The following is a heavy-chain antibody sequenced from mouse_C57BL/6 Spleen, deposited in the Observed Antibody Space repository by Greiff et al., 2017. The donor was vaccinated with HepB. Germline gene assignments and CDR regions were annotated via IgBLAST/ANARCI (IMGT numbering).Heavy chain of an antibody. CDR2: IYPGDGDT. Sequence: VKLVESGAELVKPGASVKISCKASGYAFSSYWMNWVKQRPGKGLEWIGQIYPGDGDTNYNGKFKGKATLTADKSSSTAYMQLSSLTSEDSAVYFCARGGSYYAMDYWGQGTSVTVSS. CDR3: ARGGSYYAMDY. J-gene: IGHJ4*01. V-gene: IGHV1-80*01. CDR1: GYAFSSYW.